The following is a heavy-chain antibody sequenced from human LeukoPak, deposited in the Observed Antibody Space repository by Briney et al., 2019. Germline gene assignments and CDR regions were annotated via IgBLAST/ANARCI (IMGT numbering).Heavy chain of an antibody. CDR1: GFTFSTYS. Sequence: PGGSLRLSCAASGFTFSTYSMKWVRQAPGKGLEWLSSISSGGMWIYYADSLKGRFTISRDNAKNSLYLQMKSLRVEDTGVYYCARDAGGRTQREGWFDPWGQGTLVTVSS. D-gene: IGHD1-26*01. CDR3: ARDAGGRTQREGWFDP. CDR2: ISSGGMWI. J-gene: IGHJ5*02. V-gene: IGHV3-21*01.